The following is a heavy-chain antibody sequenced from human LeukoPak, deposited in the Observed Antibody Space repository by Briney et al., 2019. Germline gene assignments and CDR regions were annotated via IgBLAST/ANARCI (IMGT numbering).Heavy chain of an antibody. CDR1: GGSISSDSYY. CDR3: AREKYYYDSSDRDY. CDR2: IYTSGST. V-gene: IGHV4-61*02. J-gene: IGHJ4*02. Sequence: SQTLSLTCTVSGGSISSDSYYWSWIRQPAGKGLEWIGRIYTSGSTNYNPSLKSRVTISVDTSKNQFSLKLSSVTAADTAVYYCAREKYYYDSSDRDYWGQGTLVTVSS. D-gene: IGHD3-22*01.